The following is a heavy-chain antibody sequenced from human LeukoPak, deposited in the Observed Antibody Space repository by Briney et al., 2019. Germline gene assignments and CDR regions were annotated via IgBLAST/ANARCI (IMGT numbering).Heavy chain of an antibody. J-gene: IGHJ4*02. Sequence: PLETLSLTCAVSGSSISTSSYYGAWIRQSPGAGLEWIGSVYFIGSTYYNPSLKSRVTISADTSKDQFSLQLTSVTAADTAVYYCARGIIGTFDNWGQGLLV. V-gene: IGHV4-39*01. CDR1: GSSISTSSYY. D-gene: IGHD1-7*01. CDR2: VYFIGST. CDR3: ARGIIGTFDN.